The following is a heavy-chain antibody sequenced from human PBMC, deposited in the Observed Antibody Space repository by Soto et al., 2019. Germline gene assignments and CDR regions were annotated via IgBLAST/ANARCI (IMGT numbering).Heavy chain of an antibody. CDR1: GFSFSTYG. CDR2: ISNDGSNK. Sequence: QVHLVESGGGVVQPGRSLRLSCAASGFSFSTYGMHWVRQAPGKGLEWVAFISNDGSNKYYADSVKGRFTIFRDNSKNTLYLQMNSLRAEDTAVYYCAKGFGNYGAFDYWGQGTLVTVSS. D-gene: IGHD1-7*01. J-gene: IGHJ4*02. CDR3: AKGFGNYGAFDY. V-gene: IGHV3-30*18.